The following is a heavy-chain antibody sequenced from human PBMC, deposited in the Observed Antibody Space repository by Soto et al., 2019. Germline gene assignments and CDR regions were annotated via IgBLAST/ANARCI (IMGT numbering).Heavy chain of an antibody. V-gene: IGHV3-11*01. CDR3: ARDTTRLEH. J-gene: IGHJ4*02. Sequence: GGSLRLSCVVSGFSFSDSYMTWVRQIPGKVLEWIASISSGAFTISYAAAVKGRFTISRDDGYNSLFLQMDSLRAEDTALYYCARDTTRLEHWGQGTLVTAPQ. CDR2: ISSGAFTI. CDR1: GFSFSDSY. D-gene: IGHD1-1*01.